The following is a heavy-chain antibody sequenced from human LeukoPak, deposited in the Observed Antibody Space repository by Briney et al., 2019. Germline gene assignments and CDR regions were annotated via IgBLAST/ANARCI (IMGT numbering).Heavy chain of an antibody. J-gene: IGHJ3*02. CDR3: ASGLWKSQLDI. V-gene: IGHV3-48*03. CDR2: ISSSGSTI. Sequence: PGGSLRLSCAASGFTFSSYEMNWVRQAPGKGLEWVSYISSSGSTIYCADSVKGRFTISRDNAKNSLYLQMNSLRAEDTAVYYCASGLWKSQLDIWGQGTMVTVSS. D-gene: IGHD2-21*01. CDR1: GFTFSSYE.